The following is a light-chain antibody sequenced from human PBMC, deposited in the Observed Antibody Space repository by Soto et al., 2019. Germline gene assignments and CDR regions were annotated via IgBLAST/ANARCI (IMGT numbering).Light chain of an antibody. V-gene: IGLV7-43*01. Sequence: QAVVTQEPALTVSPGGTVTLTCASSTGAVTGGNYPNWFQQQHGPAPRTMIYSTNNRHSWTPARFSGSLLGGKAALTLSGLQPEEEAVYYCLLYYAGALPWVFGGGTKLTVL. CDR2: STN. CDR1: TGAVTGGNY. J-gene: IGLJ3*02. CDR3: LLYYAGALPWV.